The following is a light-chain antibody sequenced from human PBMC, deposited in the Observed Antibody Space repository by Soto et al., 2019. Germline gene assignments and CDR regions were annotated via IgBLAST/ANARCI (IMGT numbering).Light chain of an antibody. CDR3: QTWGTGIRV. CDR2: VISDGSH. CDR1: SGHSSYA. J-gene: IGLJ2*01. V-gene: IGLV4-69*01. Sequence: QSVLTQSPSASASLGASVKLTCTLSSGHSSYAIAWHQQQPEKGPRYLMKVISDGSHSKGDGIPDRFSGSSSGAERYLTISSLQSEDEADYYCQTWGTGIRVFGGGTKLTVL.